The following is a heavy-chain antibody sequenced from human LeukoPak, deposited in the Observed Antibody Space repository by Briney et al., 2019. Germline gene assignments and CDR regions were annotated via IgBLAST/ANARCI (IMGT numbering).Heavy chain of an antibody. CDR3: AKRDSSGWFYFDY. CDR1: GFTFSTYA. V-gene: IGHV3-23*01. J-gene: IGHJ4*02. Sequence: GGSLRVSCAASGFTFSTYAMSWVRQAPGKGLEWVSAISGGGDSTYYADSVKGRFTISRDNSKNTLYLQMNSLRAEDTAIYYCAKRDSSGWFYFDYWGQGTLVTVSS. D-gene: IGHD6-19*01. CDR2: ISGGGDST.